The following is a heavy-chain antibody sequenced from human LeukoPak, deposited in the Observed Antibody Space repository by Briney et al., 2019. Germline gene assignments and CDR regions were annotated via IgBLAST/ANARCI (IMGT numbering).Heavy chain of an antibody. Sequence: GGSLRLSCAASGFTFSNAWMSWGRQAPGKGLEWVGRIKSKTDGGTTDYAGPVKGRFTISRDDSKNTLELQMNSLKTEDRAVYYCTKGSYCGGDCYQYYYYYYMDVWGKGTTVTVYS. V-gene: IGHV3-15*01. CDR3: TKGSYCGGDCYQYYYYYYMDV. D-gene: IGHD2-21*02. CDR2: IKSKTDGGTT. J-gene: IGHJ6*03. CDR1: GFTFSNAW.